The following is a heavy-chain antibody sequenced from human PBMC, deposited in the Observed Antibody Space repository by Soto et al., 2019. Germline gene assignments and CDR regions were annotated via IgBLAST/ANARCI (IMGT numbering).Heavy chain of an antibody. CDR3: AGGGGGGVAGSAAFDM. V-gene: IGHV1-2*02. D-gene: IGHD6-19*01. CDR2: INPATGAA. Sequence: QLHLVQSGAVVKKPGASVTVSCSASGYPVTAYYMHWVRQAPGRGLEWMGGINPATGAAKYTQTFQGRGTMARDTPTSTVFRELGGLTSEDTAVFYCAGGGGGGVAGSAAFDMWGQGTLVTVSS. CDR1: GYPVTAYY. J-gene: IGHJ3*02.